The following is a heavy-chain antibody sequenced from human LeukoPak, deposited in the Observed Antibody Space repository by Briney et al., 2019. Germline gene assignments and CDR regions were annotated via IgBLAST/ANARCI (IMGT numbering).Heavy chain of an antibody. J-gene: IGHJ3*02. CDR1: GGSFSGYY. CDR3: AGFYDSSAYYGAFDI. Sequence: SSETLSLTCAVYGGSFSGYYWSWIRQPPGKGLEWIGEINHSGSTNYNPSLKSRVTMSVDTSKNQFSLKLSSVTAADTAVYYCAGFYDSSAYYGAFDIWGQGTMVTVSS. CDR2: INHSGST. D-gene: IGHD3-22*01. V-gene: IGHV4-34*07.